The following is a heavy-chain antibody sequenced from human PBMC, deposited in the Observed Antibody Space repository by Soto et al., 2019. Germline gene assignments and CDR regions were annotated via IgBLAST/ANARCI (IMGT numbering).Heavy chain of an antibody. J-gene: IGHJ4*02. V-gene: IGHV3-23*01. CDR3: AKLGSSAWSPHYYFDY. Sequence: EVQLLESGGGLVQPGGSLRLSCAASGFTFNNYAMGWVRQAPGKGLEWVSAITGSGSDTYYLDSVKGRFTISRDNSKNTLFLQVNSLRAEDTAIYYCAKLGSSAWSPHYYFDYWGQGTLVTGSS. CDR1: GFTFNNYA. D-gene: IGHD3-10*01. CDR2: ITGSGSDT.